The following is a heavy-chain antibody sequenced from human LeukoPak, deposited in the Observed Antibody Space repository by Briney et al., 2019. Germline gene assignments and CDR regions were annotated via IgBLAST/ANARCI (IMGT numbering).Heavy chain of an antibody. D-gene: IGHD3-10*01. J-gene: IGHJ4*02. CDR3: ARGRIRGVIIKYSYFDY. CDR2: INHSGST. Sequence: PSEALSLTCAVYGGSFSGYYWSWIRQPPGKGLEWIGEINHSGSTNYNPSLKSRVTISVDTSKNQFSLKLSSVTAADTAVYYCARGRIRGVIIKYSYFDYWGQGTQVTVSS. V-gene: IGHV4-34*01. CDR1: GGSFSGYY.